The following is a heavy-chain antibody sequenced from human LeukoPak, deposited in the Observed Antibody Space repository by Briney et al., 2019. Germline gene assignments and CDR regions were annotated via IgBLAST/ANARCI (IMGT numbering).Heavy chain of an antibody. J-gene: IGHJ6*03. D-gene: IGHD5-18*01. V-gene: IGHV4-39*07. CDR2: IYNSGST. CDR1: GGSISSSSYY. Sequence: SETLSLTCTVSGGSISSSSYYWGWIRQPPGKGLEWIGSIYNSGSTYYNPSLKSRVTISVDTSKNQYSLKLSSVTAADTAVYYCARGDAAMPDHSYYMDVWGKGTTVTVSS. CDR3: ARGDAAMPDHSYYMDV.